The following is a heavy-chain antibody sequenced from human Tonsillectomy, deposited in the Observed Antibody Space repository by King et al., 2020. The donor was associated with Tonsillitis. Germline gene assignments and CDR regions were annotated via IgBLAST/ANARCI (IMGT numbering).Heavy chain of an antibody. CDR2: FDPEDGET. V-gene: IGHV1-24*01. Sequence: QAQLVQSGAEVKKPGASVKVSCKVSGYSLTELSIHWVRQAPGKGLEWMGGFDPEDGETKYAQKLEGRVTMTEDTSTDTAYMELSSLRSDDTAVYYCAVDQGFDSSGALDYWGQGTLVTVSS. J-gene: IGHJ4*02. D-gene: IGHD3-22*01. CDR3: AVDQGFDSSGALDY. CDR1: GYSLTELS.